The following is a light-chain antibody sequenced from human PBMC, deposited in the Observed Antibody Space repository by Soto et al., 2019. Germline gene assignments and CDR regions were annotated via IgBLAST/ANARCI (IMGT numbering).Light chain of an antibody. J-gene: IGKJ4*01. Sequence: EIVLTQSPGTLSLSPGERATLSCRASQSDSSSYLAWYQQKPGQAPRLLIYGASSRATGIPDRFSGSGSGTDFTLTISRLEPEDFAVYYCQQYGSSPLTFGGGTKVDIK. V-gene: IGKV3-20*01. CDR3: QQYGSSPLT. CDR1: QSDSSSY. CDR2: GAS.